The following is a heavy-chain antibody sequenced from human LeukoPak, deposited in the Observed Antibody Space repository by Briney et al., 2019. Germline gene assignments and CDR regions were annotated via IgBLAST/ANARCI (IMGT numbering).Heavy chain of an antibody. CDR3: ARGRNVVVTAIPKSDAFDI. J-gene: IGHJ3*02. Sequence: ASVKVSCKASGYTFIGYYMHWVRQAPGQGLEWMGRINPNSGGTNYAQKFQGRVTMTRDTSISTAYMELSRLRSDDTAVYYCARGRNVVVTAIPKSDAFDIWGQGTMVTVSS. CDR1: GYTFIGYY. D-gene: IGHD2-21*02. V-gene: IGHV1-2*06. CDR2: INPNSGGT.